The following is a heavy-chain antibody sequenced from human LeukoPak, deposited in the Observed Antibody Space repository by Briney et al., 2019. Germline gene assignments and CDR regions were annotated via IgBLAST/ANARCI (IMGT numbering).Heavy chain of an antibody. CDR2: MRYDGSNK. CDR1: GFTFSTYG. D-gene: IGHD2-15*01. V-gene: IGHV3-30*02. CDR3: AKDGGTHGEYYSYYMDV. J-gene: IGHJ6*03. Sequence: PGGSLRLSCAASGFTFSTYGMHWVRQAPGKGLEWVAFMRYDGSNKYADSVKGRFTISRDNSKNTLFLQMKSLRAEDPAVYYCAKDGGTHGEYYSYYMDVWGKGTTVTVSS.